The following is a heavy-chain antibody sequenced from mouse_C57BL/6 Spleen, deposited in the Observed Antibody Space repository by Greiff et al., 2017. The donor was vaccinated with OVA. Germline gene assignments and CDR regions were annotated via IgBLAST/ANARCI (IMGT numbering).Heavy chain of an antibody. CDR2: ISSGSSTI. Sequence: EVKLMESGGGLVKPGGSLTLSCAASGFTFSDYGMHWFRQAPEKGLEWVAYISSGSSTIYYADTVKGRFTISRATAKHTLFLQLTSVRAEETALYYWAKGGGSSGYVFAYWGQGTLVTVSA. V-gene: IGHV5-17*01. D-gene: IGHD3-2*02. CDR3: AKGGGSSGYVFAY. J-gene: IGHJ3*01. CDR1: GFTFSDYG.